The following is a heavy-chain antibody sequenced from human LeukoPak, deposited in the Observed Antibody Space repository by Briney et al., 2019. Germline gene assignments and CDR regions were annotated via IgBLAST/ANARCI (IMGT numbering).Heavy chain of an antibody. D-gene: IGHD6-13*01. CDR1: GFTFSSYG. CDR3: AKISEGAAAVNYWYFDL. CDR2: IRYDGSNK. J-gene: IGHJ2*01. Sequence: GGSLRLSCAASGFTFSSYGMHWVRQAPGKGLEWVAFIRYDGSNKYYADSVKGRFTISRDNSKNTLYLQMNSLRAEDTAVYYCAKISEGAAAVNYWYFDLWGRGTLVTVSS. V-gene: IGHV3-30*02.